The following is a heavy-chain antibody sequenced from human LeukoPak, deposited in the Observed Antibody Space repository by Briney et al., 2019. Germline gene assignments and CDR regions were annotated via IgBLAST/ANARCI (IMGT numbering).Heavy chain of an antibody. D-gene: IGHD7-27*01. J-gene: IGHJ3*02. CDR3: ARRANWGLDDAFDI. CDR2: INHSGST. Sequence: SETLSLTCAVYGGSFSGYYWSWIRQPPGKGLEWIGEINHSGSTNYNPSLKSRVTISVDTSKNQFSLKLSSVTAADTAVYYCARRANWGLDDAFDIWGQGTTVTVSS. CDR1: GGSFSGYY. V-gene: IGHV4-34*01.